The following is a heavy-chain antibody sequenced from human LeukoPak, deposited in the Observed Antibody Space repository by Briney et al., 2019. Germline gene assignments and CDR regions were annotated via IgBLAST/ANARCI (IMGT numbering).Heavy chain of an antibody. CDR2: IDWDEDK. CDR3: ARMYGSYGPNFDY. V-gene: IGHV2-70*01. J-gene: IGHJ4*02. D-gene: IGHD1-26*01. CDR1: GFSLNTNGMF. Sequence: SGPALVKPTQTLTLTCTFSGFSLNTNGMFVGWIRQPPGMALEWLALIDWDEDKFYSVSLRTRLTISKDTSKDQVILTMTDMDPVDTATYYCARMYGSYGPNFDYWGQGMLVTVPS.